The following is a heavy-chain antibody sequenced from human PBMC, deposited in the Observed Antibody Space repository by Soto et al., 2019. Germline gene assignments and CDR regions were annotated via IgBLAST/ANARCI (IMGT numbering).Heavy chain of an antibody. CDR1: GCTFSNYA. Sequence: PGGSRRRSCATSGCTFSNYAISWVRQAPGKGLEWVSAISGSGGSTYYADSVKGRFTISRDNSKNTLYLQMNSLRAEDTAVYYCAKDLVVPAANFDYWGQGTLVTVSS. CDR3: AKDLVVPAANFDY. D-gene: IGHD2-2*01. CDR2: ISGSGGST. V-gene: IGHV3-23*01. J-gene: IGHJ4*02.